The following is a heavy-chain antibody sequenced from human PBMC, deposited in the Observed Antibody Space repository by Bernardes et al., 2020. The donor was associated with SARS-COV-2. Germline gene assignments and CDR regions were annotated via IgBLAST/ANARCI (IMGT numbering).Heavy chain of an antibody. D-gene: IGHD4-17*01. V-gene: IGHV3-15*01. J-gene: IGHJ6*02. CDR3: TTAGRLRWYYGMDV. Sequence: GGSLRLSCAASGFTFSNDWMSWVRQAPGKGLEWVGRIKSKTDGGTTDYAAPVKGRFTISRDGSKNTLYLQMNSLKTEDTAVYYCTTAGRLRWYYGMDVWGQGTTVTVSS. CDR1: GFTFSNDW. CDR2: IKSKTDGGTT.